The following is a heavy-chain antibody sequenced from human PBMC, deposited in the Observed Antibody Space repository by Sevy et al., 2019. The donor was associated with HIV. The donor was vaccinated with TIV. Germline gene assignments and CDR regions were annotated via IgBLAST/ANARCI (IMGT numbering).Heavy chain of an antibody. CDR3: ARAKGGIFGVVVGQFDS. Sequence: ASVKVSCKASGYSFTNYAIHWVRQAPGQGLEWMGWIKTDNGNTKYSQRFQGRVTITRDTSATTAYMEMSSLRYDDTALYFCARAKGGIFGVVVGQFDSWGQGTLVTVSS. D-gene: IGHD3-3*01. V-gene: IGHV1-3*04. J-gene: IGHJ4*02. CDR2: IKTDNGNT. CDR1: GYSFTNYA.